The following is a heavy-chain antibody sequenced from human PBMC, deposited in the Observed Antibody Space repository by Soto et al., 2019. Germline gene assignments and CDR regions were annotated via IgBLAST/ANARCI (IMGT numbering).Heavy chain of an antibody. D-gene: IGHD3-22*01. CDR2: IYYSGST. V-gene: IGHV4-39*01. CDR3: ARKHPMIVGYGACDI. J-gene: IGHJ3*02. Sequence: PSETLSLTCTVSGGSISSSSYCWGWIRQPPGKGLEWIGSIYYSGSTYYNPSLKSRVTISVDTSKNQFSLKLSSVTAADTAVYYCARKHPMIVGYGACDIWGQGTMVTVS. CDR1: GGSISSSSYC.